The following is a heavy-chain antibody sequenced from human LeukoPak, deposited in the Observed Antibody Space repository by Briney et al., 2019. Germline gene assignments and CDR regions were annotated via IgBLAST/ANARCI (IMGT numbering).Heavy chain of an antibody. J-gene: IGHJ2*01. CDR3: ARERTMRYFDL. Sequence: PLETLSLTCAVYGGSFSGYYWSWIRQPPGKGLEWIGEINHSGSTNYNPSLKSRVTISVDTSKNQFSLKVSSVTAADTAVYYCARERTMRYFDLWGRGTLVTVSS. D-gene: IGHD3-22*01. V-gene: IGHV4-34*01. CDR1: GGSFSGYY. CDR2: INHSGST.